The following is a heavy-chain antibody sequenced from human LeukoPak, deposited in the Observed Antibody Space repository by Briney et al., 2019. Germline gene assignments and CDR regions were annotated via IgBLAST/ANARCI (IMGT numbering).Heavy chain of an antibody. J-gene: IGHJ4*02. CDR1: GFTFSAYG. Sequence: GGSLRLSCVGSGFTFSAYGMSWVRQAPGKGLESVSSISGSDGATPYADSVKGRFTISRDNSKNTLYLQMNSLRAEDTAVEYCAKDMRGVVLVPRAYYFDSWGQGTLVTVSS. CDR3: AKDMRGVVLVPRAYYFDS. D-gene: IGHD2-8*02. CDR2: ISGSDGAT. V-gene: IGHV3-23*01.